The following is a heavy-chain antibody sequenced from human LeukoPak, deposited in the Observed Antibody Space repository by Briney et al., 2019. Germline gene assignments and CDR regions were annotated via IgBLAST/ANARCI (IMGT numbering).Heavy chain of an antibody. CDR2: INPNSCGT. Sequence: ASVKVSCKASGNTFTGYYMHWVRQAPGQGLEWMGWINPNSCGTNYAQKFQGSVTMTRDTSISTAYMELSRVRSDDTAVYYCAREARDTYCSSTSCYTNNWFDPWGQGTLVTVSS. J-gene: IGHJ5*02. V-gene: IGHV1-2*02. D-gene: IGHD2-2*02. CDR3: AREARDTYCSSTSCYTNNWFDP. CDR1: GNTFTGYY.